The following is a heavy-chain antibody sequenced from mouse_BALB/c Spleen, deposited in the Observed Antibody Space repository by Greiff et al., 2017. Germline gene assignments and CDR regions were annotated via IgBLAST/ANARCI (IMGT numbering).Heavy chain of an antibody. CDR2: ISYSGST. D-gene: IGHD2-4*01. Sequence: EVHLVESGPGLVKPSQSLSLTCTVTGYSITSDYAWNWIRQFPGNKLEWMGYISYSGSTSYNPSLKSRISITRDTSKNQFFLQLNSVTTEDTATYYCARDYDPSYFDYWGQGTTLTVSS. CDR1: GYSITSDYA. CDR3: ARDYDPSYFDY. V-gene: IGHV3-2*02. J-gene: IGHJ2*01.